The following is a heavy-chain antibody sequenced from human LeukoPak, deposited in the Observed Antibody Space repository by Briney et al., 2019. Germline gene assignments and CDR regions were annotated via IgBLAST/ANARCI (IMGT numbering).Heavy chain of an antibody. V-gene: IGHV3-48*03. CDR3: ARGGGLCSGGSCLYFDY. Sequence: PGGSLRLSCAASGFTFSSYEMNWVRQAPGKGLDGVSYISSSGSTIYYADSVKGRFTISRDNATNSLYLQMNSLRAQDTAVYYCARGGGLCSGGSCLYFDYWGQGTLVTVSS. CDR1: GFTFSSYE. J-gene: IGHJ4*02. CDR2: ISSSGSTI. D-gene: IGHD2-15*01.